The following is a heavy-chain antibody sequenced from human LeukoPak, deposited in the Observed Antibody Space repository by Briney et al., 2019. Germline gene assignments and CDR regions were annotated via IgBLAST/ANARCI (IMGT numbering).Heavy chain of an antibody. CDR2: IVLGSDNT. CDR1: GISFPTSA. CDR3: AAGSDLYGFDL. J-gene: IGHJ3*01. Sequence: SVKVSCKASGISFPTSAVQWVRQARGQRLEWMGWIVLGSDNTDYAQKFQQRVTFTRDMSTTTAYMELSSLRSDDTAVYYCAAGSDLYGFDLWGQGTMVTVSS. V-gene: IGHV1-58*01.